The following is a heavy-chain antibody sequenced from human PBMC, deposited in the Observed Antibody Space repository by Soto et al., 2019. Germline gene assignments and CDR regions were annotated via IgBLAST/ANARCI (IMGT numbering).Heavy chain of an antibody. D-gene: IGHD3-22*01. J-gene: IGHJ3*02. CDR2: ISSGGDNT. CDR1: GYNFNKYA. CDR3: VRRAQYFDGTGFHAFDI. V-gene: IGHV3-23*01. Sequence: EVQLLESGGGLRQPGGSLRLSCVASGYNFNKYAVSWVRQAPGKGLEWVSAISSGGDNTHYADSVKGRFIITRDKSKNMLYLEMNSLTVEDTAVYYCVRRAQYFDGTGFHAFDIWGQGTRVTVSS.